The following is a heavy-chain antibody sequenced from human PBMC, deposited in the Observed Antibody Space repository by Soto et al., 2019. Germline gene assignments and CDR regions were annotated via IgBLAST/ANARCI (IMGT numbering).Heavy chain of an antibody. CDR3: AKDMGGELWFGELLIYYYYCGMDV. CDR2: VSGSGGST. J-gene: IGHJ6*02. Sequence: EVQLLESGGGLVQPGGSLRLSCAASGFTFSSYAMSWVRQAPGKGLEWVSAVSGSGGSTYDADSVNGRFTISRDNSKNTLYLQMNSLKAEDTAVYYCAKDMGGELWFGELLIYYYYCGMDVWGQGPKVTVSS. V-gene: IGHV3-23*01. CDR1: GFTFSSYA. D-gene: IGHD3-10*01.